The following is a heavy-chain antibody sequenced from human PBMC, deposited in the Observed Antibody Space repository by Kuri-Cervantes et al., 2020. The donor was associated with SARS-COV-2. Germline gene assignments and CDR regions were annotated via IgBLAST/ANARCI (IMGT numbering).Heavy chain of an antibody. V-gene: IGHV1-2*02. CDR1: GYTFSGYY. J-gene: IGHJ3*02. CDR2: INTNNGGT. CDR3: ARGAVGATSLGAFDN. Sequence: ASVLDSCSAAGYTFSGYYMHWVRQAPGQGLEWLGWINTNNGGTNYAQKFQGRVTMTRDTSISTAYMELSSLRSDDTAVYYCARGAVGATSLGAFDNWGQGTMVTVSS. D-gene: IGHD1-26*01.